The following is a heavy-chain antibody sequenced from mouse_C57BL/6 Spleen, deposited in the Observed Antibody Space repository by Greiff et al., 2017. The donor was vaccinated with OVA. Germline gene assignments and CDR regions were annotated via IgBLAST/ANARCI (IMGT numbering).Heavy chain of an antibody. V-gene: IGHV5-16*01. CDR2: INYDGSST. D-gene: IGHD1-1*01. Sequence: EVMLVESEGGLVQPGSSMKLSCTASGFTFSDYYMAWVRQVPEKGLEWVANINYDGSSTYYLDSLKSRFIISRDTAKNILYLQMSSLKSEDTATYYCARDSYGAMDYWGQGTSVTVSS. J-gene: IGHJ4*01. CDR1: GFTFSDYY. CDR3: ARDSYGAMDY.